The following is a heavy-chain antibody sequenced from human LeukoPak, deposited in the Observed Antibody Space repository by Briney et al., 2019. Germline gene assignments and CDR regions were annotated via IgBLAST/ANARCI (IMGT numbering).Heavy chain of an antibody. CDR3: ARDGSSWYPFSFDY. CDR1: GFTFSSYW. J-gene: IGHJ4*02. CDR2: IKQDGSEK. V-gene: IGHV3-7*01. Sequence: QTGGSLRLSCAASGFTFSSYWMSWVRQAPGKGLERVANIKQDGSEKYYVDSVKGRFTISRDNAKNSLYLQMNSLRAEDTAVYYCARDGSSWYPFSFDYWGQGTLVTVSS. D-gene: IGHD6-13*01.